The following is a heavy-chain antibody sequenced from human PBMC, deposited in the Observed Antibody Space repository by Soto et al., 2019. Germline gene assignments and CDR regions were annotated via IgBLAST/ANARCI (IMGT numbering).Heavy chain of an antibody. D-gene: IGHD3-10*01. CDR2: INPYGGAA. Sequence: GASVKVSCKASGYTFTSTCMHWVRQAPGQGLEWMGIINPYGGAATYAEKFQGRVTMTADTSTSTAYMELRSLRSEDTAVYYCATSYGSGYRAFDYWGQGALVTAPQ. CDR1: GYTFTSTC. V-gene: IGHV1-46*01. CDR3: ATSYGSGYRAFDY. J-gene: IGHJ4*02.